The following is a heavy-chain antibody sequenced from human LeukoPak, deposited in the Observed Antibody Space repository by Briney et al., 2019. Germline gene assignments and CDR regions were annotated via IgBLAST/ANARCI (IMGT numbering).Heavy chain of an antibody. D-gene: IGHD4-23*01. V-gene: IGHV4-59*08. CDR1: GGSISSYY. J-gene: IGHJ4*02. CDR3: ARRGPGGPFDY. Sequence: SETLSLTCTVSGGSISSYYWSWIRQPPGKGLQWIGYIYYTGSTAYNPSLKSRVTISVDTSKNQFSLKLSSVTAADTAVYFCARRGPGGPFDYWGQGTLVTVSS. CDR2: IYYTGST.